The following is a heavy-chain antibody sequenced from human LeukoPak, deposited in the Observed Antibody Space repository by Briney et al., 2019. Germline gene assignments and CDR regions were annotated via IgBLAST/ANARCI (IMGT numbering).Heavy chain of an antibody. Sequence: GGSLRLSCAASGFTFSSYGMHWVRQTPGKGLEWVAFIRYDGSNKYYADSVKGRFTISRDNSKNTLFLQMNSLRAEDTAVYYCAKGGQQLVLGYYYYYYYMDVWGKGTTVTVSS. CDR3: AKGGQQLVLGYYYYYYYMDV. CDR1: GFTFSSYG. CDR2: IRYDGSNK. D-gene: IGHD6-13*01. V-gene: IGHV3-30*02. J-gene: IGHJ6*03.